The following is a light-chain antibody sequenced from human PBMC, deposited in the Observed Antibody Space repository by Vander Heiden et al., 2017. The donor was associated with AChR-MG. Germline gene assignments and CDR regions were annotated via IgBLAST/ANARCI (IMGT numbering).Light chain of an antibody. Sequence: SYELTQPPSASVSPVQTASITCPGDKLGDKYACWYQQKPGQSPVLVIYQDSKRPSGIPERFSGSNSGNTATLTISGTQAMDEADYYCQAWDSSIVVFGGGTKLTVL. CDR2: QDS. CDR3: QAWDSSIVV. V-gene: IGLV3-1*01. J-gene: IGLJ2*01. CDR1: KLGDKY.